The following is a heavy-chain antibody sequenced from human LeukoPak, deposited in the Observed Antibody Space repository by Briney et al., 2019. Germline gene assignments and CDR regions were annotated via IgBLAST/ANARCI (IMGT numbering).Heavy chain of an antibody. Sequence: PSETLSLTCTVSGGSISSVDYYWSWIRQPPGKGLEWIGYISYSGSTYYNPSLKSRVTLSVDTSKNQFSLKLSSVTAADTAVYYCARDPSGKDAFDIWGQGTMVTVSS. V-gene: IGHV4-30-4*01. CDR1: GGSISSVDYY. D-gene: IGHD3-3*01. J-gene: IGHJ3*02. CDR3: ARDPSGKDAFDI. CDR2: ISYSGST.